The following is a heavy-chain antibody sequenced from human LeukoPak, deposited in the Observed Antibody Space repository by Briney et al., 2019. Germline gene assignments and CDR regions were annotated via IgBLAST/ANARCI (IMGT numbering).Heavy chain of an antibody. V-gene: IGHV3-23*01. CDR1: GFTFSTYG. CDR2: ISGSGGST. Sequence: PGGTLRLSCAASGFTFSTYGMTWVRQAPGKWLEWVSAISGSGGSTYYADSVKGRFTTSRDNSKNTLYLQMNSLKAEDTAVYYCANNARYYDYGWGSYRYGTLEYYFDYWGQGTLVTVSS. D-gene: IGHD3-16*02. J-gene: IGHJ4*02. CDR3: ANNARYYDYGWGSYRYGTLEYYFDY.